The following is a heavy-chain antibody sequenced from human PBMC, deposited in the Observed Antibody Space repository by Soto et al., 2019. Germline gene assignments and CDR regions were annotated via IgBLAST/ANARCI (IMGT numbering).Heavy chain of an antibody. D-gene: IGHD3-22*01. CDR2: IYYSGST. CDR3: ARDRYYYDSSGYYRDRYYYYYGMDV. V-gene: IGHV4-31*03. J-gene: IGHJ6*02. Sequence: SETLSLTCTVSGGSISSGGYYWSWIRQHPGKGLEWIGYIYYSGSTYYNPSLKSRVTISVDTSKNQFSLKLSSVTAADTAVYYCARDRYYYDSSGYYRDRYYYYYGMDVWGQGTTVTVSS. CDR1: GGSISSGGYY.